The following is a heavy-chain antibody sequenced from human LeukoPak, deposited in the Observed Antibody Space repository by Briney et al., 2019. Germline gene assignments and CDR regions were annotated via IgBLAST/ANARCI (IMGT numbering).Heavy chain of an antibody. CDR1: GGTFSSYA. CDR3: ARDAGIAVASFDY. CDR2: IIPIFGTA. V-gene: IGHV1-69*13. Sequence: SVKVSCKASGGTFSSYAISWVRQAPGQGLEWMGGIIPIFGTANCAQKFQGRVTITADESTSTAYMELSSLRSEDTAVYYCARDAGIAVASFDYWGQGTLVTVSS. D-gene: IGHD6-19*01. J-gene: IGHJ4*02.